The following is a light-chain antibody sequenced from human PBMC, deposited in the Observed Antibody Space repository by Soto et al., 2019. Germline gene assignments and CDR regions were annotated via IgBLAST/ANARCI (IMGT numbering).Light chain of an antibody. J-gene: IGLJ3*02. Sequence: QSALTQPASVSGSPGQSNTISCTGSSTDVGAYNYVTWYQQHPDTAPKLMIYDVNGRPSGVSNRFSGSKSGNTASLTISGLQADDEADYYCSSYTSSNTVVFGGGTKLTVL. V-gene: IGLV2-14*03. CDR1: STDVGAYNY. CDR2: DVN. CDR3: SSYTSSNTVV.